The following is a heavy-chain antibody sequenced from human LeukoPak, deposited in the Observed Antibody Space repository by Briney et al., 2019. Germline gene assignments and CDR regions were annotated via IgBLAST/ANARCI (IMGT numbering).Heavy chain of an antibody. V-gene: IGHV4-39*07. Sequence: PSETLSLTCTVSGVSISTSSYYWGWLRQPPGKGLEWIGSIYYSGSTNYNPSLKSRVTMSVDTPKNQFSLKLTSVTAADTAVYYCARSDSESLDPWGQGTLVTVSS. CDR3: ARSDSESLDP. D-gene: IGHD2-21*02. J-gene: IGHJ5*02. CDR2: IYYSGST. CDR1: GVSISTSSYY.